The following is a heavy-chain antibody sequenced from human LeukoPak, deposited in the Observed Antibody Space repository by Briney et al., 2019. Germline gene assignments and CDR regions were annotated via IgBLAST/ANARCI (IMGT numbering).Heavy chain of an antibody. V-gene: IGHV4-59*01. Sequence: SETLSLTCTVSGGSISSYYWSWIRQPPGKGLEWIGYIYYSGSTNYNPSLKCRVTISVDTSKNQFSLKLSSVTAADTAVYYCARDRINWFDPWGQGTLVTVSS. J-gene: IGHJ5*02. CDR1: GGSISSYY. CDR3: ARDRINWFDP. CDR2: IYYSGST. D-gene: IGHD2-15*01.